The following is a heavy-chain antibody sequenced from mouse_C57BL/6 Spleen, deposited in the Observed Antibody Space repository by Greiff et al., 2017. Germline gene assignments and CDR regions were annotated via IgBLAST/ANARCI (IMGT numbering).Heavy chain of an antibody. CDR1: GYTFTDYY. CDR2: INPNNGGT. CDR3: ARADYDFAMGY. Sequence: EVQLQQSGPELVKPGASVKISCKASGYTFTDYYMNWVKQSHGKSLEWIGDINPNNGGTSYNQKFKGKATLTVDKSSSTAYMEFRSLTSEDSAVYYCARADYDFAMGYWGQGASVTVSS. J-gene: IGHJ4*01. D-gene: IGHD2-4*01. V-gene: IGHV1-26*01.